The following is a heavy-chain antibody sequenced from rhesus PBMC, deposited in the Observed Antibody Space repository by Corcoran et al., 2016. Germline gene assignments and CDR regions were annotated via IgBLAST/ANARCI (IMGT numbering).Heavy chain of an antibody. CDR1: GGSISSSNW. D-gene: IGHD6-25*01. V-gene: IGHV4-93*01. CDR2: IYGSGGST. CDR3: ARDWYSGSWSPYYFDY. J-gene: IGHJ4*01. Sequence: QVQLQESGPAVVKPSETLSLTCAVSGGSISSSNWWSWIRQSPGKGLEWIGGIYGSGGSTENNPSLKSRVTISKDTSKNQFSLKLSSVTAADTAVYYGARDWYSGSWSPYYFDYWGQGVLVTVSS.